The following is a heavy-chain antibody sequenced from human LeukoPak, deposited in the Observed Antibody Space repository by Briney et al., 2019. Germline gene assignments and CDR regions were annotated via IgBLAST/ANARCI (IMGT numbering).Heavy chain of an antibody. D-gene: IGHD3-10*01. J-gene: IGHJ4*02. Sequence: PGGSLRLSCAASGFTVSSNYMSWVRQAPGKGLEWVSVIYSGGSTYYADSVKCRFTISRDNSKNTLYLQMNSLRAEDTAVYYCARLWFGEYYFDYWGQGALVTVSS. CDR1: GFTVSSNY. V-gene: IGHV3-53*01. CDR3: ARLWFGEYYFDY. CDR2: IYSGGST.